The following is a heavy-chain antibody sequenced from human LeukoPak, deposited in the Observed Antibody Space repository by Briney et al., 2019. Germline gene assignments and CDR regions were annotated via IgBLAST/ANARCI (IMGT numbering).Heavy chain of an antibody. Sequence: HPGGSLRLSCAASGFTFSSYAMHWVRQAPGKGLEYVSGINKNGSITYYANSVKDRFTISRDNSKNTLYLQMGSLRTEDMAVYYCAREHGGYYDRTLYYGGAFDVWGQGTMVTVSP. CDR1: GFTFSSYA. CDR2: INKNGSIT. CDR3: AREHGGYYDRTLYYGGAFDV. D-gene: IGHD3-22*01. V-gene: IGHV3-64*01. J-gene: IGHJ3*01.